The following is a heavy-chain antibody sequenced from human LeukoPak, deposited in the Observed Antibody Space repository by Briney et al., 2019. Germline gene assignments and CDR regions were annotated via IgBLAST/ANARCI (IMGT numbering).Heavy chain of an antibody. CDR1: GYTFTGYY. CDR2: INPNSGGT. J-gene: IGHJ4*02. CDR3: AREKRYCSGGSCYSSPIPNDY. Sequence: ASVKVSCKASGYTFTGYYMHWVRQAPGQGLGWMGWINPNSGGTNYAQKFQGRVTMTRDTSISTAYMELSRLRSDDTAVYYCAREKRYCSGGSCYSSPIPNDYWGQGTLVTVSS. V-gene: IGHV1-2*02. D-gene: IGHD2-15*01.